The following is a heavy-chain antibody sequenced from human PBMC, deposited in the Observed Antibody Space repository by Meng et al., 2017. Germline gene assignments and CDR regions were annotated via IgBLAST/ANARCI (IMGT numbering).Heavy chain of an antibody. CDR1: GCSISSGGYY. J-gene: IGHJ3*02. V-gene: IGHV4-31*01. CDR2: IYYSGST. D-gene: IGHD3-22*01. Sequence: SETLSLTCTVSGCSISSGGYYWSWIRQHPGKGLEWIGYIYYSGSTYYNPSLKSLVTISVDTSKNQFSLKLSFVTAADTAVYYCARFWYYYDSSGPRGDFDIWGQGTMVTV. CDR3: ARFWYYYDSSGPRGDFDI.